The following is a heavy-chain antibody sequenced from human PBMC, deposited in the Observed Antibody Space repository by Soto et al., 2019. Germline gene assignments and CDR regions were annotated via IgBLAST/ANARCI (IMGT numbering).Heavy chain of an antibody. CDR1: GFTFRDHA. Sequence: EAQLLASGGGLVQPGGSLRLSCVGSGFTFRDHAMRWVRQAPGRGLEWVSAISANGGSIQHADSVKGRFSVSRDNAKNTVYLQMDNLRTEDSAVYYCAKDRYCDTPGWFDPWGQGSRVIVAS. V-gene: IGHV3-23*01. CDR2: ISANGGSI. D-gene: IGHD4-17*01. J-gene: IGHJ5*02. CDR3: AKDRYCDTPGWFDP.